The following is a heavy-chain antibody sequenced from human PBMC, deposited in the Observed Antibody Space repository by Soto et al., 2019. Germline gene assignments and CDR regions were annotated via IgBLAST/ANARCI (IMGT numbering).Heavy chain of an antibody. CDR2: IHYSGST. D-gene: IGHD3-9*01. CDR3: ARGAHFRYFDCLPHGTRYDAFDI. Sequence: SETLSLTCSVSGGSISSYYWNWIRQPPGKGLEWIGNIHYSGSTNYSPSLKSRVTISVDTSKNQFSLKLSSVTAADTAVYYCARGAHFRYFDCLPHGTRYDAFDIWGQGTMVTVSS. J-gene: IGHJ3*02. CDR1: GGSISSYY. V-gene: IGHV4-59*08.